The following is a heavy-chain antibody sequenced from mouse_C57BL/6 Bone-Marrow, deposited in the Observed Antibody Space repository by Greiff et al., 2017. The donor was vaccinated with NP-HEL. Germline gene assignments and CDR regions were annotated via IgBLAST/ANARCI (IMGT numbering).Heavy chain of an antibody. J-gene: IGHJ3*01. V-gene: IGHV1-64*01. Sequence: QVQLQQPGAELVKPGASVKLSCKASGYTFTSYWMHWVKQRPGQGLEWIGMIHPNSGSTNYNEKFKSKATLTVDKSSSTAYMQLSSLTSEDSAVFCGSCEEGYYYGWERCAYGGRGKGITVSA. CDR3: SCEEGYYYGWERCAY. CDR2: IHPNSGST. CDR1: GYTFTSYW. D-gene: IGHD1-1*01.